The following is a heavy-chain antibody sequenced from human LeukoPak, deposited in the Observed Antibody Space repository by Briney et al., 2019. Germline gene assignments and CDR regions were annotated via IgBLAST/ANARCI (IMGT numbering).Heavy chain of an antibody. CDR1: GGSISSYY. CDR3: ARAAREDSGSYYYYYYMDV. Sequence: SETLSLTCTVSGGSISSYYWSWIRQPPGKGLEWIGYIYYSGSTNYNPSLKSRVTISVDTSKNQFSLKLSSVTAADTAVYYCARAAREDSGSYYYYYYMDVWGKETTVTISS. D-gene: IGHD1-26*01. V-gene: IGHV4-59*01. CDR2: IYYSGST. J-gene: IGHJ6*03.